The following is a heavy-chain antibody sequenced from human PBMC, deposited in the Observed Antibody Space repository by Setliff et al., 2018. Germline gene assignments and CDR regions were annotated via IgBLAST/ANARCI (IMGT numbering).Heavy chain of an antibody. D-gene: IGHD1-7*01. J-gene: IGHJ4*02. CDR2: MNPNNGNT. CDR1: GYTYINYE. V-gene: IGHV1-8*02. CDR3: ARQDNWNYVLRS. Sequence: ASVKVSCKASGYTYINYEINWVRQATGQGLEWMGGMNPNNGNTGYAQKFQGRVTMTRNTSISTAYMELSSLRSEDTAVYYCARQDNWNYVLRSWGQGTLVTVSS.